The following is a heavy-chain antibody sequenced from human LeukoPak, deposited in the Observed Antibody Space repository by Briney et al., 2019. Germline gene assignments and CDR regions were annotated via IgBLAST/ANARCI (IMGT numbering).Heavy chain of an antibody. V-gene: IGHV4-59*01. D-gene: IGHD2-8*02. Sequence: PSETLSLTCTVSGGSSSAYYYTWIPQPPGKGLEWIGLIYNSGSTNYNPSLKSRVIISVDTSKNQFSLKLSSVTAADTAVYYCARGVLISWYFDLWGRGTLVTVSS. CDR3: ARGVLISWYFDL. CDR1: GGSSSAYY. J-gene: IGHJ2*01. CDR2: IYNSGST.